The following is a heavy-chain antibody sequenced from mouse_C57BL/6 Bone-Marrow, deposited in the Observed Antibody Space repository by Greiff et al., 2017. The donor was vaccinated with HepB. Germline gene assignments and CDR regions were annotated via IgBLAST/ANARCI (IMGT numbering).Heavy chain of an antibody. Sequence: QVQLQQPGAELVRPGTSVKLSCKASGYTFTSYWMHWVKQRPGQGLEWIGVIDPSDSYTNYNQKFKGKATLTVDTSASTAYMQLSSLTSEDSAVYYGAKLGRWGDYWGQGTTLTVSS. V-gene: IGHV1-59*01. J-gene: IGHJ2*01. CDR3: AKLGRWGDY. CDR2: IDPSDSYT. CDR1: GYTFTSYW. D-gene: IGHD4-1*01.